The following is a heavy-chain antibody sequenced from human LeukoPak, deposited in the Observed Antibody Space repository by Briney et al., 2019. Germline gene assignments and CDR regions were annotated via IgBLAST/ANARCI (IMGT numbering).Heavy chain of an antibody. Sequence: GGSLRLSCAASGFTFSSYGMHWVRQAPGKGLEWVAFIRYDGSNKYYADSVKGRFTISRDNSKNTLYLQMNSLRAEDTAVYYCAKDHGGATYYYYYYMDVWGKGTTVTISS. CDR3: AKDHGGATYYYYYYMDV. V-gene: IGHV3-30*02. D-gene: IGHD1-26*01. CDR1: GFTFSSYG. J-gene: IGHJ6*03. CDR2: IRYDGSNK.